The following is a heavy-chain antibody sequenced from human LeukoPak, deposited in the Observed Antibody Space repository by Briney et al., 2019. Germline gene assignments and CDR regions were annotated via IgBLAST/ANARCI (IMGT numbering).Heavy chain of an antibody. CDR2: IKEDGSEK. J-gene: IGHJ5*02. D-gene: IGHD6-19*01. CDR1: GFTFSRHW. Sequence: GGSLRLSCAASGFTFSRHWMSWVRQAPGKGLEWVANIKEDGSEKYDVDSVKGRFTISRDNAKRSLDLQMNSLRAEDTAVYYCARGEQWLAGNWFDPWGQGTLVTVSS. CDR3: ARGEQWLAGNWFDP. V-gene: IGHV3-7*03.